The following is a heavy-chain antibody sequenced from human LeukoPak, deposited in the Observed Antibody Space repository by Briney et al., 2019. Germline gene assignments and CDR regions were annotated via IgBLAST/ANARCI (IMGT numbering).Heavy chain of an antibody. CDR1: GFSLSTRGVG. CDR2: IYWNDDK. Sequence: SGPTLVNPTQTLTLTCTFSGFSLSTRGVGVGWIRQPPGKALEWLALIYWNDDKRYSPSLKSRLTITKDTSKNQVVLTMTNMDPVDTATYYCAHITGGIFGVVIMGFDYWGQGTLVTVSS. V-gene: IGHV2-5*01. D-gene: IGHD3-3*01. J-gene: IGHJ4*02. CDR3: AHITGGIFGVVIMGFDY.